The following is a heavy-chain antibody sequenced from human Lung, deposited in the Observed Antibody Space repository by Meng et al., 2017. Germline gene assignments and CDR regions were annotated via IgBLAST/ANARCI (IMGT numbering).Heavy chain of an antibody. CDR2: IIPAFGAP. V-gene: IGHV1-69*01. J-gene: IGHJ5*02. CDR1: AGTFNRYA. CDR3: ARVERTYYDYVWGLGRFDP. D-gene: IGHD3-16*01. Sequence: QRVQPGAEVRRPGSWLKVSCKAAAGTFNRYAISWVRQAPGQGLEWMGGIIPAFGAPNHAQKFQGRVRITADESTTTAYMELSSLRSEDTAVYFCARVERTYYDYVWGLGRFDPWGQGTLVTVSS.